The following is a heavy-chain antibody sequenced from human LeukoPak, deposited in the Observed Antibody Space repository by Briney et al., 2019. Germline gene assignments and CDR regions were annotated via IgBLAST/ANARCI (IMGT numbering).Heavy chain of an antibody. V-gene: IGHV1-18*01. Sequence: ASVNVSCKASGYTFTSYGISWVRQAPGQELDWMGCISAYNGNTNYAQKLQGRVTMTTDTSTSTAYMELRSLRSDDTAVYYCARSGSGSYFNYYYYMDVWGKGTTVTISS. CDR3: ARSGSGSYFNYYYYMDV. CDR2: ISAYNGNT. CDR1: GYTFTSYG. D-gene: IGHD1-26*01. J-gene: IGHJ6*03.